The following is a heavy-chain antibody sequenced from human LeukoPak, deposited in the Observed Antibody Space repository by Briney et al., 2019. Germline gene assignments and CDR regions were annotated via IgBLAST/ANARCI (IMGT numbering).Heavy chain of an antibody. Sequence: PGGSLRLSCAASGFTFSSYGMHWVRQAPGKGLEWVAFIRYDGSNKYYADSVKGRFTISRDNSKNTLYLQMNSLRAEDTAVYYCAKDPEECSSTGCYLGYWGQGTLVTVSS. CDR1: GFTFSSYG. V-gene: IGHV3-30*02. CDR3: AKDPEECSSTGCYLGY. D-gene: IGHD2-2*01. CDR2: IRYDGSNK. J-gene: IGHJ4*02.